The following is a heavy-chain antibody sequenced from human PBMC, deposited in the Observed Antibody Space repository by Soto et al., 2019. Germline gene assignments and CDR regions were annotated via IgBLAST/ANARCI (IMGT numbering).Heavy chain of an antibody. J-gene: IGHJ5*02. Sequence: SVKVSCKASGGTFSSYAISRVRQAPGQGLEWMGGIIPIFGTANYAQKFQGRVTITADESTSTAYMELSSLRSEDTAVYYCARDYYDSSGYYYRWFDPWGQGTLVTVSS. D-gene: IGHD3-22*01. CDR3: ARDYYDSSGYYYRWFDP. CDR1: GGTFSSYA. V-gene: IGHV1-69*13. CDR2: IIPIFGTA.